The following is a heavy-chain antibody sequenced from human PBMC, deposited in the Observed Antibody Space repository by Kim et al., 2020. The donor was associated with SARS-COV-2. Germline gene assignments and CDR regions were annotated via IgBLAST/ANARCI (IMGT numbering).Heavy chain of an antibody. CDR1: GYTFTTFA. D-gene: IGHD6-19*01. J-gene: IGHJ4*02. V-gene: IGHV1-3*01. Sequence: ASVKVSCKASGYTFTTFALYWVRRAPGQRLEWMGWVNGGNGNTRYSQKFQGRVSITRQTSATTAYLELSGLISEDTAVYYCAREAVAGSFDYWGRGSLVTVST. CDR3: AREAVAGSFDY. CDR2: VNGGNGNT.